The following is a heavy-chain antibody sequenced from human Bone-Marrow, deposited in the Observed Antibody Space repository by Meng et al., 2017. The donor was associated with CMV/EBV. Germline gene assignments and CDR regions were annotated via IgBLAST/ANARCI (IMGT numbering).Heavy chain of an antibody. CDR1: GYSLSSYW. V-gene: IGHV5-51*01. CDR2: IYPDDSDT. Sequence: GESLKISCKGSGYSLSSYWIAWARQMPGKGLEWMGVIYPDDSDTRYSPSFQGHVTISADKSISTAYLQWSSLKASDTAMYYCARVYSSSSKFDYWGQGTLVTVSS. D-gene: IGHD6-6*01. J-gene: IGHJ4*02. CDR3: ARVYSSSSKFDY.